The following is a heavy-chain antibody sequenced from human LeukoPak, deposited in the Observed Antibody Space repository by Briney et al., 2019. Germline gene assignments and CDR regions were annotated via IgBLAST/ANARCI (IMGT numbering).Heavy chain of an antibody. Sequence: PGGSLRLSCAASGFTFTSYWMHWVRHAPGKGLVWVSRINSDGTSTAYADSVKGRFTISRDNAKNMLYLQMNSLRAEDTAVYYCASRSLIAAAGWGNFDYWGQGTLVTVSS. CDR2: INSDGTST. J-gene: IGHJ4*02. CDR1: GFTFTSYW. CDR3: ASRSLIAAAGWGNFDY. V-gene: IGHV3-74*01. D-gene: IGHD6-13*01.